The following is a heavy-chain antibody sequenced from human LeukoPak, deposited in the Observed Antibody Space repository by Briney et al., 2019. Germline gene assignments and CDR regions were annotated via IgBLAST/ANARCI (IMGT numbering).Heavy chain of an antibody. CDR1: GGSFSGYY. V-gene: IGHV4-34*01. Sequence: SETLSLTCAVYGGSFSGYYWSWIRQPPGKGLEWIGEINHSGSTNYNPSLKSRVTISVDTSKNQFSLKLSFVCAGATGGYFCARSSPTGGGDYWGEGTLVTVSS. CDR2: INHSGST. CDR3: ARSSPTGGGDY. J-gene: IGHJ4*02. D-gene: IGHD3-10*01.